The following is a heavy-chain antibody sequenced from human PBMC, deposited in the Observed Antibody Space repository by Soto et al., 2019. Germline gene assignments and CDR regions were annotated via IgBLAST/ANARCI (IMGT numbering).Heavy chain of an antibody. CDR1: GHSFTDYW. CDR3: ARLRFFVEINGGHYYVMYV. CDR2: IDPSDSYT. V-gene: IGHV5-10-1*01. J-gene: IGHJ6*02. D-gene: IGHD3-3*01. Sequence: GESLKISCKASGHSFTDYWISWVRQMPGKGLEWMARIDPSDSYTNYSPSFQGHVTISADKSLNTAFLQWSSLKASDSAMYYCARLRFFVEINGGHYYVMYVSGQGTT.